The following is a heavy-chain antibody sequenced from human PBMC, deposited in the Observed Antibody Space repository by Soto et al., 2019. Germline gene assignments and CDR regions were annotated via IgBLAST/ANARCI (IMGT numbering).Heavy chain of an antibody. CDR3: ARAPWAGKDV. D-gene: IGHD1-26*01. Sequence: QVQLQQWGAGLLKPSETLSLTCAVYGGSFSGYYWSWIRQPPGKGLEWIGEINHSGSTNYNPSLKSRVTISVDTSKNQFALKLSAVTAADTAVYYCARAPWAGKDVWGQGTTVTVSS. CDR2: INHSGST. V-gene: IGHV4-34*01. CDR1: GGSFSGYY. J-gene: IGHJ6*02.